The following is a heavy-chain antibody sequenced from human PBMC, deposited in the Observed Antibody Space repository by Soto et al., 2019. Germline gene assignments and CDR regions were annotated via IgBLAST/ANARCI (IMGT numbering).Heavy chain of an antibody. J-gene: IGHJ4*02. V-gene: IGHV3-23*01. CDR2: ISGSGDNT. Sequence: EVQLLESGGGLVQPGGSLRLSCAASGFTFSSYAMSWVRQAPGKGLEWVSAISGSGDNTYYADSVKGRFTISRDNSKNTLYLQMNSLRAEDTAVYYCEKGAMSSIADRHFDYWGQGTLVTVSS. CDR1: GFTFSSYA. D-gene: IGHD6-6*01. CDR3: EKGAMSSIADRHFDY.